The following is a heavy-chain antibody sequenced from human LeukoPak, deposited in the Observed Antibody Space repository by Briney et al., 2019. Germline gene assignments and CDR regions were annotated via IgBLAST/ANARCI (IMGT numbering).Heavy chain of an antibody. CDR2: SYSGGST. J-gene: IGHJ4*02. Sequence: GGSLRLSCAASGFTVSDNFLSWVRQAPGKRLEWVSVSYSGGSTSYADSVKGRFTVSRDNSKNTLYLQMKRLRAEDTAVYYCAIGGSRIVVVPTYYFDYWGQGTLVTVSS. D-gene: IGHD3-22*01. CDR1: GFTVSDNF. CDR3: AIGGSRIVVVPTYYFDY. V-gene: IGHV3-53*01.